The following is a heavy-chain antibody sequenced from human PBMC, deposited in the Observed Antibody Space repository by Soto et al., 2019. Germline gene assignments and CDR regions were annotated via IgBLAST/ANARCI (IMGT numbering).Heavy chain of an antibody. CDR1: GGSISSYY. V-gene: IGHV4-59*01. CDR3: ARSIEDYEYYFDY. J-gene: IGHJ4*02. CDR2: IYYSGST. Sequence: SETLSLTCTVSGGSISSYYWSWIRQPPGKGLEWIGYIYYSGSTNYNPSLKSRVTISVDTSKNQFSLKLSSVTAADTAVYYCARSIEDYEYYFDYWGQGTLVTVSS. D-gene: IGHD4-17*01.